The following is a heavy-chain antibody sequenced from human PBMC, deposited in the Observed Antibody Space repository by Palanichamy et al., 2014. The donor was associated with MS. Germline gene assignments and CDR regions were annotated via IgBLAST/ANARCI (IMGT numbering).Heavy chain of an antibody. V-gene: IGHV3-74*03. CDR2: SDSDGNNI. D-gene: IGHD6-13*01. J-gene: IGHJ6*02. CDR1: GFTFSSYW. Sequence: EVQLVESGGGVLQPGGSLRLSCAASGFTFSSYWMHWVRQASGKGLVWVSRSDSDGNNIQYAGSVKGRFTISRDNAKNTRYLQMNSLRVEDTAVYYCARVLAGGCMDVWGQGTTVTISS. CDR3: ARVLAGGCMDV.